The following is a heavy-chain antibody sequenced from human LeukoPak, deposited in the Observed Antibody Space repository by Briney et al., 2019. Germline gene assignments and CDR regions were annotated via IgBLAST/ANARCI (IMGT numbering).Heavy chain of an antibody. Sequence: GGSLRLSCAASGFTFDDYAMHWVRQAPGKGLGWVSGITWNSYSMGYADSVKGRFTITRDNAKNSLFLQMNSLRADDVALYYCAKSVGATTGGFDYWGQGTLVTVSS. CDR1: GFTFDDYA. V-gene: IGHV3-9*03. CDR3: AKSVGATTGGFDY. D-gene: IGHD1-26*01. J-gene: IGHJ4*02. CDR2: ITWNSYSM.